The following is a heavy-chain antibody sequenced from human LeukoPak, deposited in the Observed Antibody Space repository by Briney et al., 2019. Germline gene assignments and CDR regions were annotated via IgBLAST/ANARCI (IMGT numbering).Heavy chain of an antibody. CDR1: GGSISSSSYY. Sequence: PSETLSLTCTVSGGSISSSSYYWGWIRQPPGKGLEWIGSIYYSGSTYYNPSLKSRVTISVDRSKNQFSLKLSSVTAADTAVYYCARVVEAQRLPFDPWGQGTLVTVSS. CDR3: ARVVEAQRLPFDP. V-gene: IGHV4-39*07. J-gene: IGHJ5*02. CDR2: IYYSGST. D-gene: IGHD1-26*01.